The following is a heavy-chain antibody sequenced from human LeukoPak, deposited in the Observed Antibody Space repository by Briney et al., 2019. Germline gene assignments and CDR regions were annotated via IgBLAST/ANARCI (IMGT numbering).Heavy chain of an antibody. J-gene: IGHJ4*02. CDR3: ARFSRSIPVVF. CDR2: IKQDGSNQ. D-gene: IGHD6-19*01. Sequence: GGSLRLSRAASGFSFSSYWMSWLRQAPGKGLEWVANIKQDGSNQQYVDSVKGRFTISRDNAKNSLYLQMTSLRAEDTAVYYCARFSRSIPVVFWGQGTLVTVSP. CDR1: GFSFSSYW. V-gene: IGHV3-7*01.